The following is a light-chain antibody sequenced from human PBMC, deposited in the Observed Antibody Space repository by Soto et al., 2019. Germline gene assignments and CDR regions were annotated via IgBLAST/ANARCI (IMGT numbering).Light chain of an antibody. V-gene: IGKV4-1*01. Sequence: DIVMTQSPDSLAVSLGERATINCKSSQSVLYSPHNNNYLAWYQQKPGQPPKLLIYWASTRQSGVPDRFSGSGSGTDFTLTISSLQAEDVAVYYCQQYYRIPYTFGQGTKLEIK. J-gene: IGKJ2*01. CDR1: QSVLYSPHNNNY. CDR3: QQYYRIPYT. CDR2: WAS.